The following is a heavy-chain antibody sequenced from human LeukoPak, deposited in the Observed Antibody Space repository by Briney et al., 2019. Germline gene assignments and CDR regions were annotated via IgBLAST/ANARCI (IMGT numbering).Heavy chain of an antibody. CDR3: ARWAKTYGDYLRTFDH. CDR2: ISSSSSYI. Sequence: PGGSLRLSCAASGFTFSSYSMNWVRQAPGKGLEWVSSISSSSSYIYYADSVKGRFTISRDNAKNSLYLQMNSLRAEDTAVYYCARWAKTYGDYLRTFDHLGQGTLVSVSS. D-gene: IGHD4-17*01. J-gene: IGHJ4*02. V-gene: IGHV3-21*01. CDR1: GFTFSSYS.